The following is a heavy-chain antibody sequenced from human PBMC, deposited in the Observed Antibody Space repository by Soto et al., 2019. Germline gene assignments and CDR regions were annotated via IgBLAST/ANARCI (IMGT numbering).Heavy chain of an antibody. Sequence: QVQLVQSGAEVKKPGASVKVSCKVSGYTLTELSMHWVRQAPGKGLEWMGGFDPEDGETIYAQKFQGRVTMTEDTSTDTAYMELSSLRSEDTAVYYCATVLPTMVRGVMMSAFDIWGQGTMVTVSS. CDR2: FDPEDGET. V-gene: IGHV1-24*01. D-gene: IGHD3-10*01. J-gene: IGHJ3*02. CDR3: ATVLPTMVRGVMMSAFDI. CDR1: GYTLTELS.